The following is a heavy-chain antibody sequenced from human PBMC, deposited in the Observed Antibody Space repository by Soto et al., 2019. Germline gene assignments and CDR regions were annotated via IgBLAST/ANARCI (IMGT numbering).Heavy chain of an antibody. CDR1: GYTFTSYD. Sequence: QVQLVQSGAEVKKPGASVKVSCKASGYTFTSYDINWVRQATGQGFEYLGWMNPNSGNTGYVKKFQGRVTMTRDTSMSTAYMGLSSLRSEDTXXXXXXXXXXXXXXXXXXXPWGPGTLVTVSS. J-gene: IGHJ5*02. CDR2: MNPNSGNT. V-gene: IGHV1-8*01. CDR3: XXXXXXXXXXXXXXP.